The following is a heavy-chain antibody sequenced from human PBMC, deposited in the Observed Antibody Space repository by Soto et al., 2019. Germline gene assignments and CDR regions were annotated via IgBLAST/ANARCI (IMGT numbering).Heavy chain of an antibody. CDR2: IVVGSGNT. V-gene: IGHV1-58*01. D-gene: IGHD3-10*01. J-gene: IGHJ5*02. CDR1: GFTFTSSA. CDR3: AAGMVRGVIINWFDP. Sequence: SVKVSCKASGFTFTSSAVQWVRQARGQRLEWIGWIVVGSGNTNYAQKFQERVTITRDMSTSTAYMELSSLRSEDTAVYYCAAGMVRGVIINWFDPWGQGTLVTVSS.